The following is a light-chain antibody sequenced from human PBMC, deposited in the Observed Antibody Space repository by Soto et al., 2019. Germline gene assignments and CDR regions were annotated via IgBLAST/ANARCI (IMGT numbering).Light chain of an antibody. CDR3: QQCFSTPPLT. J-gene: IGKJ4*01. Sequence: DIQMTQSPSSLSASVGDRVTITCRASQSISTFLNWYQQKPGKAPKLLIYGASNLYSGVPSTFSGRGSLTDFTLAISSLQPEDFATYYGQQCFSTPPLTFGGGTKVEIK. CDR2: GAS. CDR1: QSISTF. V-gene: IGKV1-39*01.